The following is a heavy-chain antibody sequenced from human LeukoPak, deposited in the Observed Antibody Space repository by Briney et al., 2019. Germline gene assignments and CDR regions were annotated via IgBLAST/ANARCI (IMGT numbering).Heavy chain of an antibody. Sequence: GGSLRLSCAASGFTFSSYGMHWVRQAPGKGLEWVAFIRYDGNNKYYTDVVKGRFTISRDNSKNTLYLQMNRLRAEDTAVYYCAKDVALIAVAGYFDYWGQGTLVSVSS. J-gene: IGHJ4*02. V-gene: IGHV3-30*02. D-gene: IGHD6-19*01. CDR2: IRYDGNNK. CDR3: AKDVALIAVAGYFDY. CDR1: GFTFSSYG.